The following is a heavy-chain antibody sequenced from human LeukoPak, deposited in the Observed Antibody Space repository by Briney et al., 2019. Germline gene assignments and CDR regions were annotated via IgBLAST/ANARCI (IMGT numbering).Heavy chain of an antibody. V-gene: IGHV4-59*08. CDR2: IYYSGTT. J-gene: IGHJ4*02. D-gene: IGHD1-26*01. Sequence: SETLSLTCTVSGGSISNYYWSWIRQPPGKGLEWIGYIYYSGTTNYNPSLKSRVTMSVDTSKNQFSLNLSSVTAADTAVYYCARAELYYFDYWGQGTLVTVSS. CDR1: GGSISNYY. CDR3: ARAELYYFDY.